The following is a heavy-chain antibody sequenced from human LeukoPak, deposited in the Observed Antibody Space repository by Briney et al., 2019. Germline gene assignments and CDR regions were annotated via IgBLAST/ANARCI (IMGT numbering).Heavy chain of an antibody. D-gene: IGHD6-19*01. CDR3: ARGGIAVAGTWYYFDY. V-gene: IGHV1-69*13. CDR1: GGTFSSYA. CDR2: IIPIFGTA. Sequence: GASVKVSCKASGGTFSSYAISWVRQAPGQGLEWMGGIIPIFGTANYAQKFQGRVTITAVESTSTAYMELSSLRSEDTAVYYCARGGIAVAGTWYYFDYWGQGTLVTVSS. J-gene: IGHJ4*02.